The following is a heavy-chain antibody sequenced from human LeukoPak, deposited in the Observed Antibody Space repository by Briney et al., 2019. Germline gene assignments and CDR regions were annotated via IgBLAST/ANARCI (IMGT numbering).Heavy chain of an antibody. CDR3: AKANYYDSSGEYFQH. J-gene: IGHJ1*01. Sequence: PGGSLRLSCAASGFTFSNCAMSWVRQAPGKGLEWVAAITGNGGAVYYANSVKGRLTISRDNSKNTLYLQMNSLRAEDTAVYYCAKANYYDSSGEYFQHWGQGTLVTVSS. D-gene: IGHD3-22*01. CDR2: ITGNGGAV. V-gene: IGHV3-23*01. CDR1: GFTFSNCA.